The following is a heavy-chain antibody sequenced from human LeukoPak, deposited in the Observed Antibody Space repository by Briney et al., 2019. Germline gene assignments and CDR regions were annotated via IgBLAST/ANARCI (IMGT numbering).Heavy chain of an antibody. D-gene: IGHD3-22*01. V-gene: IGHV1-58*01. Sequence: ASVKVSCKASGFTFTSSAVQWVRQARGQRLEWIRWIVVGSGNTNYAQKFQERVTITRDMSTSTAYMELSSLRSEDTAVYYCAADYYYDSSGYYYPGDYWGQGTLVTVSS. CDR2: IVVGSGNT. J-gene: IGHJ4*02. CDR1: GFTFTSSA. CDR3: AADYYYDSSGYYYPGDY.